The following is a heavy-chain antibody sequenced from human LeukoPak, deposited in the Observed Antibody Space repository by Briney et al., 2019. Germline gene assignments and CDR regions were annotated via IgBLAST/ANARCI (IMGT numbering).Heavy chain of an antibody. CDR1: GGSFSGYY. D-gene: IGHD6-19*01. V-gene: IGHV4-34*01. J-gene: IGHJ5*02. Sequence: SETLSLTCAVYGGSFSGYYWSWIRQPPGKGLEWIGEINHSGSTNYNPSLKSRFTISVDPSKNQFSLQLSSVTAADTAVYYCARGRPFRIIIAVAGIIPDRYNWFDPWGQGTLVTVSS. CDR2: INHSGST. CDR3: ARGRPFRIIIAVAGIIPDRYNWFDP.